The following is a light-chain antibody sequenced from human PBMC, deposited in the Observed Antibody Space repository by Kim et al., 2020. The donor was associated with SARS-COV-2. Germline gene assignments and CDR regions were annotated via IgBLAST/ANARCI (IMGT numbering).Light chain of an antibody. CDR3: PQRSNWPPWT. Sequence: EIVLTQSPSSLSVSPGERATVSCRASQSVSSDLAWYQQKPGQAPRRLIYDASNRATGIPARFSGSGSGTDFTLTISSLEPEDFAFYYIPQRSNWPPWTFGQGTKVDIK. J-gene: IGKJ1*01. CDR1: QSVSSD. V-gene: IGKV3-11*01. CDR2: DAS.